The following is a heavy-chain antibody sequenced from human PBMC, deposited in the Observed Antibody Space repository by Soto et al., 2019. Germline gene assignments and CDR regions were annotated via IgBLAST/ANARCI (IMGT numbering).Heavy chain of an antibody. CDR2: IYYSGNA. D-gene: IGHD4-17*01. CDR1: GGSVSGYY. J-gene: IGHJ4*02. CDR3: ARRPSAVTFDS. V-gene: IGHV4-59*08. Sequence: SSETLSLTCTVSGGSVSGYYWSWIRQPPGKGPEWIGFIYYSGNANYNPSLKSRVTLSVDTSKNQFSLRLSSVTAADTAIYYCARRPSAVTFDSWGQGTLVTVS.